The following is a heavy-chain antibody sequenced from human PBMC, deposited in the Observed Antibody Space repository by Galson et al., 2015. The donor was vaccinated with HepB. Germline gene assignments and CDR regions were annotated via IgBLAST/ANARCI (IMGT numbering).Heavy chain of an antibody. CDR2: INPNSGGT. J-gene: IGHJ5*02. D-gene: IGHD6-13*01. CDR1: GYTFTGYY. V-gene: IGHV1-2*02. Sequence: SVKVSCKASGYTFTGYYMHWVRQAPGQGLEWMGWINPNSGGTNYAQKFQGRVTMTRDTSISTAYMELSRLRSDDTAVYYCARGGSSWFGENNWFDPWGQGTLVTVSS. CDR3: ARGGSSWFGENNWFDP.